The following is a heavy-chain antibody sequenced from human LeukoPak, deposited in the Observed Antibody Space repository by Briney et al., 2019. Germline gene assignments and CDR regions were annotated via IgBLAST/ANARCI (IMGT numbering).Heavy chain of an antibody. CDR2: INPNSGGT. J-gene: IGHJ5*02. Sequence: APVKVSCKASGYTFTGYYMHWVRQAPGQGLEWMGWINPNSGGTNYAQKFRGRVTMTRDTSISTAYMELSRLRSDDTAVYYCARGEQQLVTDDNWYDPWGQGTLVTVSS. CDR3: ARGEQQLVTDDNWYDP. V-gene: IGHV1-2*02. CDR1: GYTFTGYY. D-gene: IGHD6-13*01.